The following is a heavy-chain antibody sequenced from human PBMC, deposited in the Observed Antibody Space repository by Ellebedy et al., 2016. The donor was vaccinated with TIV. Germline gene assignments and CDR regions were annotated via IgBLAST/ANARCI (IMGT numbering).Heavy chain of an antibody. J-gene: IGHJ4*02. D-gene: IGHD2-15*01. CDR2: IGAFNGDT. CDR3: ARVIGLRDCSGDICSPPPPLDH. V-gene: IGHV1-18*04. CDR1: GYTFSSFG. Sequence: ASVKVSCKASGYTFSSFGITWVRQAPGQGLEWMGWIGAFNGDTNYVQKLQDRVTMTSDSSTSTAYLELRSLRSDDTAMYYCARVIGLRDCSGDICSPPPPLDHWGQGALVTVSS.